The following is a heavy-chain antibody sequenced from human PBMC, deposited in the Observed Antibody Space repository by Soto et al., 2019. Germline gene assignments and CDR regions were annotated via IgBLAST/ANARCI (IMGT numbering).Heavy chain of an antibody. CDR3: ARGVLTSCRDGVCYDGYTYYHGLDV. V-gene: IGHV4-31*03. CDR2: IYYSGST. J-gene: IGHJ6*02. Sequence: QVQLQESGPGLLQPSQTLSLTCTVSDVSLSRGVYYWSWVRNDPGKGLEWIGFIYYSGSTYYNPSLKGRLTISVATSKNQFSLKLTSVTAADTAIYYCARGVLTSCRDGVCYDGYTYYHGLDVWGQGTTVTVFS. CDR1: DVSLSRGVYY. D-gene: IGHD2-8*01.